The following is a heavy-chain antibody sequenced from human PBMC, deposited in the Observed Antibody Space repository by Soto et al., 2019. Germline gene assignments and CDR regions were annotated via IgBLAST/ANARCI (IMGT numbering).Heavy chain of an antibody. CDR2: ISGSGGST. CDR3: AKNRGYDFWSGYFFDY. V-gene: IGHV3-23*01. CDR1: EFTISSYA. Sequence: VSMRLSWAAAEFTISSYARIWVRKAPGKGLEWVSAISGSGGSTYYADSVKGRFTISRDNSKNTLYLQMNSLRAEDTAVYYCAKNRGYDFWSGYFFDYWGQGTLVTVSS. D-gene: IGHD3-3*01. J-gene: IGHJ4*02.